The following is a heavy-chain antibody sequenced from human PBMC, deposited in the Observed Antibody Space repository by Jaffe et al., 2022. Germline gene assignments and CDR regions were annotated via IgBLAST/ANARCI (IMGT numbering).Heavy chain of an antibody. CDR1: GFSFGDYP. Sequence: EVQLVESGGGLVHPGRSLRLSCTASGFSFGDYPMSWFRQAPGKGLEWVGFIRSKGYGGTTEYAASVKGRFTISRDDSKSIAYLQMNSLKTEDTGVYFCTRYISNPPFDYWGQGTLVTVSS. V-gene: IGHV3-49*03. D-gene: IGHD3-3*02. CDR2: IRSKGYGGTT. CDR3: TRYISNPPFDY. J-gene: IGHJ4*02.